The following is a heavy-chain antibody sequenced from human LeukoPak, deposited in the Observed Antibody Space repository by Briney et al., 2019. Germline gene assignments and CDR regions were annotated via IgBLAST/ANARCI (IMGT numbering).Heavy chain of an antibody. Sequence: GGSLRLSCAASGFTFGSYGMHWVRQAPGKGLEWVAVIWYDGSNKYYADSVKGRFTISRDNSKNTLYLQMNSLRAEDTAVYYCARDKEYYDFWSGYYFPQYYFDYWGQGTLVTVSS. J-gene: IGHJ4*02. CDR3: ARDKEYYDFWSGYYFPQYYFDY. CDR2: IWYDGSNK. CDR1: GFTFGSYG. D-gene: IGHD3-3*01. V-gene: IGHV3-33*01.